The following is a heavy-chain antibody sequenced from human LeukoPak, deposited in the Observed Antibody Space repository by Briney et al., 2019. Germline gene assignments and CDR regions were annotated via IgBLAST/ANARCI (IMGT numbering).Heavy chain of an antibody. CDR2: IVGSGSRT. CDR1: GFTFSTHA. D-gene: IGHD3-3*01. V-gene: IGHV3-23*01. CDR3: AKDQTDSEFWNGFGYMDV. J-gene: IGHJ6*03. Sequence: GGSLRLSCAASGFTFSTHAMSWVRQAPGKGLEWVSTIVGSGSRTFYADSVKGRFTIARDNSKNTLYLQMNSLRAEDTAVYYCAKDQTDSEFWNGFGYMDVWGKGTTVTVSS.